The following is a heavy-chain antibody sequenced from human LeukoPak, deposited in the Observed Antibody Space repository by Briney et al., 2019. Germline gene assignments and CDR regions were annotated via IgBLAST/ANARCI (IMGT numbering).Heavy chain of an antibody. J-gene: IGHJ5*02. D-gene: IGHD7-27*01. CDR1: GGSFSGYY. CDR2: INHSGST. V-gene: IGHV4-34*01. Sequence: SETLSLTCAVYGGSFSGYYWSWIRQPPGKGLEWIGEINHSGSTNYNPSLKSRVTISVDTSKNQFSLKLSSVTAADTAVYYCARVKEVTGDPRWFDPWGQGTLVTVSS. CDR3: ARVKEVTGDPRWFDP.